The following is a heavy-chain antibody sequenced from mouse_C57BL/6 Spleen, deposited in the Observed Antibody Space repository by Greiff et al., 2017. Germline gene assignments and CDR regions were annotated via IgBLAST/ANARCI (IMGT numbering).Heavy chain of an antibody. Sequence: QVQLQQPGAELVKPGASVKLSCKASGFTFTSYWMHWVKQRPGQGLEWIGMIHPDSGSTNYNEKFKSKATITVDKSSSTAYMQLSSLTSEDSAVYYGARSGGDAYYALDDWGKGTTVTVAS. D-gene: IGHD2-13*01. CDR2: IHPDSGST. V-gene: IGHV1-64*01. CDR1: GFTFTSYW. J-gene: IGHJ4*01. CDR3: ARSGGDAYYALDD.